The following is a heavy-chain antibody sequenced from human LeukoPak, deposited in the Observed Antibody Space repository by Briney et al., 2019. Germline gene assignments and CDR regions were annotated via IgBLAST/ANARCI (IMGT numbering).Heavy chain of an antibody. CDR1: GYTFTSYD. Sequence: ASVKVSCKASGYTFTSYDINWVRQATGQGLEWMGWMNPDSGKTVYAQKFQGRVTMTRNTSISTVYMHLTSLRSEDTAVYYCAREPGPWGQGTLVTVSS. CDR2: MNPDSGKT. CDR3: AREPGP. D-gene: IGHD1-14*01. J-gene: IGHJ5*02. V-gene: IGHV1-8*01.